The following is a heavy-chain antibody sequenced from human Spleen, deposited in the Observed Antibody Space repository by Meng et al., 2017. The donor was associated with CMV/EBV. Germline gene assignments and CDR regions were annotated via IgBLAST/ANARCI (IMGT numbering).Heavy chain of an antibody. CDR3: AIAARPDYFDY. J-gene: IGHJ4*02. CDR1: GYIFTRYY. CDR2: INPNSGGT. D-gene: IGHD6-6*01. Sequence: ASVKVSCKASGYIFTRYYMHWVRQAPGQGLEWMGWINPNSGGTNYAQKFQGRVTMTRDTSISTAYMELSRLSSVTAADTAVYYCAIAARPDYFDYWGQGTLVTVSS. V-gene: IGHV1-2*02.